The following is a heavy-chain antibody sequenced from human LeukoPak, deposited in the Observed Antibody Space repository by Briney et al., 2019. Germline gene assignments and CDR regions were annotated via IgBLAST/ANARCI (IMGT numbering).Heavy chain of an antibody. CDR2: IVVGSGNT. CDR1: GFTFTSSA. J-gene: IGHJ4*02. Sequence: PVKVSCKASGFTFTSSAVQWVRQARGQRLEWIGWIVVGSGNTNYAQKFQERVTITRDMSTSTAYMELSSLRSEDTAVYYCAADLTAAGTGDGYWGQGTLVTVSS. D-gene: IGHD6-13*01. V-gene: IGHV1-58*01. CDR3: AADLTAAGTGDGY.